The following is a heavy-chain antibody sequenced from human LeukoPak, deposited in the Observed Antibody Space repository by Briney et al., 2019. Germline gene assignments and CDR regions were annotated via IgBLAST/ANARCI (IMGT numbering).Heavy chain of an antibody. D-gene: IGHD5-24*01. Sequence: ASVKVSYKASGYTFTSYCISWVRQAPGQGLKWMGWISAYNGNTNQPQKFQGRGTMTTDTSTSTAYTELRSLDRDDPAVYYFCRDGTRAYTWFAPWSQGTLVTVSS. V-gene: IGHV1-18*01. CDR2: ISAYNGNT. J-gene: IGHJ5*02. CDR3: CRDGTRAYTWFAP. CDR1: GYTFTSYC.